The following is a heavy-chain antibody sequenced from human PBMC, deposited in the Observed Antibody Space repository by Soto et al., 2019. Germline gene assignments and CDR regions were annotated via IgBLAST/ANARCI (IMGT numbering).Heavy chain of an antibody. D-gene: IGHD6-19*01. J-gene: IGHJ6*02. V-gene: IGHV4-34*01. CDR2: LDQSGGT. Sequence: QVQLQQWGAGLLKASETLSLTCAVVGDSLRGQSWNWIRQSPGKGLEWIGELDQSGGTIYNPSLKSRAIISDDPSKNQFSLTLTSVTAADTAVYYCAREDSYGWSGESLDVWGQGTTVTVSS. CDR3: AREDSYGWSGESLDV. CDR1: GDSLRGQS.